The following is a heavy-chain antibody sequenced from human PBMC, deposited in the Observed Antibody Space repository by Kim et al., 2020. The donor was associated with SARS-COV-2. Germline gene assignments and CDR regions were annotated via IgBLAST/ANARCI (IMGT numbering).Heavy chain of an antibody. V-gene: IGHV3-48*03. D-gene: IGHD2-2*01. CDR3: ARSLYCSSTSCFYGMDV. J-gene: IGHJ6*02. Sequence: SGKGRFTISREKAKSSLPLQMNSLRAEDTAVYYCARSLYCSSTSCFYGMDVWGQGTTVTVSS.